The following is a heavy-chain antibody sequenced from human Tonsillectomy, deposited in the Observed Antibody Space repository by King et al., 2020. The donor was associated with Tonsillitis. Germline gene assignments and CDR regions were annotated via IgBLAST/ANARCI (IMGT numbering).Heavy chain of an antibody. CDR1: GFTFSSYW. CDR3: ARDFWSGHY. J-gene: IGHJ4*02. CDR2: IKTDGSET. D-gene: IGHD3-3*01. V-gene: IGHV3-7*03. Sequence: VQLVESGGGLVQPGGSLRLSCAASGFTFSSYWMSWVRQAPGKGLEGVANIKTDGSETYYVDSVKGRFTISRDNAKNSLYLQMNSLRAEDTAVYYCARDFWSGHYWGQGTLVTVSS.